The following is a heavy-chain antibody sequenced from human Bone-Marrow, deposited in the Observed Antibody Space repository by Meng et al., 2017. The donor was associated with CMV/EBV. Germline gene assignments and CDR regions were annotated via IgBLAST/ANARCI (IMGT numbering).Heavy chain of an antibody. Sequence: SLKISCAASGFTFDDYAMHWVRQGPGKGLEWVAGISWNSGSIAYRDSVKGRFTISRDNAKNSLYLQMNSLRDEDTALYYCTRVGLAMDVWGQGTTGTVS. CDR1: GFTFDDYA. J-gene: IGHJ6*02. V-gene: IGHV3-9*01. CDR3: TRVGLAMDV. CDR2: ISWNSGSI.